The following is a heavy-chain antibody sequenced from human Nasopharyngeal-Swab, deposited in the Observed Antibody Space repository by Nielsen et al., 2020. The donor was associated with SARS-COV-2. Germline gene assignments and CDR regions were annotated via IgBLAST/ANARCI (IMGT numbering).Heavy chain of an antibody. CDR1: GFTFSEYA. J-gene: IGHJ4*02. V-gene: IGHV3-23*01. Sequence: GGSLRLSCSASGFTFSEYAFHWVRQAPGKGLEWVSVISGGGESTHYADSVKGRFTISRDNSKNTLYLQMNSLRAEDTAVYYCAKGRYYYGSGSYYFDYWGQGTLVTVSS. CDR2: ISGGGEST. CDR3: AKGRYYYGSGSYYFDY. D-gene: IGHD3-10*01.